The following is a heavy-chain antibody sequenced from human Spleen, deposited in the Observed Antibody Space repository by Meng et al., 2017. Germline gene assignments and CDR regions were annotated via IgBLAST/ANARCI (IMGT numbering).Heavy chain of an antibody. D-gene: IGHD2-21*02. CDR1: GYSITGSYN. J-gene: IGHJ4*02. Sequence: SETLSLTCTVSGYSITGSYNWGWIRQSPGKGLEWIGEINHSGSTNYNPSLKSRVTISVDTSKNQFSLKLSSVTAADTAVYYCARAPLAYCGGDCEMGFDYWGQGTLVTVSS. CDR3: ARAPLAYCGGDCEMGFDY. CDR2: INHSGST. V-gene: IGHV4-38-2*02.